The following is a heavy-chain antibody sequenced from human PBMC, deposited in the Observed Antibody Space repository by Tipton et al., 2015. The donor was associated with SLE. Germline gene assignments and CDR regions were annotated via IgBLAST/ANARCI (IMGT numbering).Heavy chain of an antibody. CDR2: INHGGST. V-gene: IGHV4-34*01. J-gene: IGHJ6*03. CDR3: ARGVSGYFHYCYMDV. D-gene: IGHD3-16*01. Sequence: TLSLTCAVYGGSLSGYSWSWIRQSPGKGLEWIGEINHGGSTNYNPSLKGRVAISLDTPKNQFSLRLTSVTAADTAVYYCARGVSGYFHYCYMDVWGRGTTVTISS. CDR1: GGSLSGYS.